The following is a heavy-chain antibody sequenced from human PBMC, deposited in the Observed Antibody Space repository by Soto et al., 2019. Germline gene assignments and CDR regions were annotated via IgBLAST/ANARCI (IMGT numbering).Heavy chain of an antibody. D-gene: IGHD3-10*01. Sequence: PGGSLRLSCAASGFTFSSYDMHWVRQATGKGLEWVSAIGTAGDTYYPGSVKGRFTISRENAKNSLYLQMNSLRAGDTAVYYCARANRGGGHYYYGMDVWGQGTTVTVSS. CDR3: ARANRGGGHYYYGMDV. V-gene: IGHV3-13*01. J-gene: IGHJ6*02. CDR2: IGTAGDT. CDR1: GFTFSSYD.